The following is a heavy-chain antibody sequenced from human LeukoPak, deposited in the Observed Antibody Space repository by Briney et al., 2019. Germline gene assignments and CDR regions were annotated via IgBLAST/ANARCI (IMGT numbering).Heavy chain of an antibody. Sequence: KPSETLSLTCAAYGGSFSGYYWSWIRQPPGKGLEWIGEINHSGSTNYNPSLKSRVTISVDTSKNQFSLKPSSVTAADTAVYYCARVKIEGDFWSGYYYITFDYWGQGTLVTVSS. CDR1: GGSFSGYY. V-gene: IGHV4-34*01. CDR2: INHSGST. CDR3: ARVKIEGDFWSGYYYITFDY. D-gene: IGHD3-3*01. J-gene: IGHJ4*02.